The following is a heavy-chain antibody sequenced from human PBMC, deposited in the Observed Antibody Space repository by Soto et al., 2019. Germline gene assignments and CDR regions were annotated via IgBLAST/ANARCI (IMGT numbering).Heavy chain of an antibody. Sequence: PSETLSLTCAVYGRSLTGYYWNWIRQPPGKRLEWIGEINHSGSTDYNPSLKSRVTISVDMSKNQFSLKLSSATAADTAIYYCANGKYDFWSGYYSYFDSWGQGTPVTVSS. CDR1: GRSLTGYY. D-gene: IGHD3-3*01. CDR2: INHSGST. CDR3: ANGKYDFWSGYYSYFDS. J-gene: IGHJ4*02. V-gene: IGHV4-34*01.